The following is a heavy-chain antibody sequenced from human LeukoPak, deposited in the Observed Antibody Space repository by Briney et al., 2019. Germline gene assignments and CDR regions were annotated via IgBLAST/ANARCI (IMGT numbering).Heavy chain of an antibody. V-gene: IGHV1-69*04. J-gene: IGHJ4*02. Sequence: SVKVSCKASGGTFSSYAISWVRQAPGQGLEWMGRIIPILGIANYAQKFQGRVTITADKSTSTAYMELSSLRSEDTAVYYCVRDPPLSIAAAGTGRYYFDYWGQGTLVTVSS. D-gene: IGHD6-13*01. CDR2: IIPILGIA. CDR1: GGTFSSYA. CDR3: VRDPPLSIAAAGTGRYYFDY.